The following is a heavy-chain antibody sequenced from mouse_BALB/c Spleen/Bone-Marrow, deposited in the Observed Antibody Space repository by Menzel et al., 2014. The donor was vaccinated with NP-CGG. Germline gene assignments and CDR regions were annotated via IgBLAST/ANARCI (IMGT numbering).Heavy chain of an antibody. CDR3: ARYLGGTMDY. J-gene: IGHJ4*01. D-gene: IGHD2-12*01. V-gene: IGHV2-5-1*01. Sequence: VKLMESGPSLVQPSQSLSITCTVSGFSLTTYGVHWVRQSPGKGLEWLGVIWRGGSTDYNAAFMSRLSITKENSKSQVCFKMNSLQVDDTAIYYCARYLGGTMDYWGQGTSVTVSS. CDR2: IWRGGST. CDR1: GFSLTTYG.